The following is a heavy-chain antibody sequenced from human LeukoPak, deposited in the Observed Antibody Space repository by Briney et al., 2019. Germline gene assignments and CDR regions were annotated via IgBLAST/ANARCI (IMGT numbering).Heavy chain of an antibody. Sequence: SETLSLTCAVSGVPFSNDYWSWVRQSPTKGLEWIGEINHSGYTNYNPSLKSRVTISIDTSKNQFSLMLTSVTAADTAVYYCTRAVAGPPDWGQGTLVTVSS. CDR2: INHSGYT. D-gene: IGHD6-19*01. CDR1: GVPFSNDY. V-gene: IGHV4-34*01. CDR3: TRAVAGPPD. J-gene: IGHJ4*02.